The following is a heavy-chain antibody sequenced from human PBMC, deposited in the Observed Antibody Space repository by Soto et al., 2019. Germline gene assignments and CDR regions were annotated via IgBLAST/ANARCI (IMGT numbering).Heavy chain of an antibody. Sequence: SETLSLTCTVSGGSISNYYWSWVRQPPRKGLEWIGYIYDSGSTNYNPSLKSRVTISVDTSKNQFSLRLTSVTAADTAVYYCAAAPRYWGQGTQVTVSS. V-gene: IGHV4-59*01. CDR2: IYDSGST. J-gene: IGHJ4*02. CDR1: GGSISNYY. CDR3: AAAPRY. D-gene: IGHD2-15*01.